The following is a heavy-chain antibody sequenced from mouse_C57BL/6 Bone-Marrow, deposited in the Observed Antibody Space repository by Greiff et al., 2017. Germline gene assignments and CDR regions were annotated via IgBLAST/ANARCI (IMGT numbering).Heavy chain of an antibody. CDR2: IDPSDSYT. Sequence: QVQLQQSGPELVKPGASVKISCKASGYTFTDYYINWVKQRPGQGLEWIGVIDPSDSYTNYNQKFKGKATLTVDTSSSTAYMQLSSLTSEDSAVYYCARSYGYGRYWYFDVWGTGTTVTVSS. V-gene: IGHV1-59*01. CDR1: GYTFTDYY. J-gene: IGHJ1*03. D-gene: IGHD2-2*01. CDR3: ARSYGYGRYWYFDV.